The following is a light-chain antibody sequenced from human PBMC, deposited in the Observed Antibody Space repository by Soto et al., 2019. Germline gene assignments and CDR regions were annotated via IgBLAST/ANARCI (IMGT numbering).Light chain of an antibody. V-gene: IGLV2-14*01. CDR1: SSDVGAYNY. CDR3: SSYTTTNTFWV. CDR2: EVS. Sequence: QAVVTQPASVSGSPGQSITISCTGTSSDVGAYNYVSWYQQHPGKAPKLIISEVSDRPSGVSNRFSGSKSGTTASLTISGLQAEDEADYFCSSYTTTNTFWVFGGGTKVTVL. J-gene: IGLJ3*02.